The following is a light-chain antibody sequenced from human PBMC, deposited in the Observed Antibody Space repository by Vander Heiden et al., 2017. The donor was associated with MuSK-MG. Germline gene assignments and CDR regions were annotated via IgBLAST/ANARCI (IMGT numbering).Light chain of an antibody. CDR3: MIWHSSAVV. J-gene: IGLJ2*01. Sequence: QAVLTQPPSLSASPGASASLTCTLRSGINVGTYRIYWYQQKPGSPPQYLLRYKSDSDKQQGSGVPSRFSGSKDASANAGILLISGLQSEDEADYYCMIWHSSAVVFGGGTKLTVL. CDR1: SGINVGTYR. V-gene: IGLV5-45*02. CDR2: YKSDSDK.